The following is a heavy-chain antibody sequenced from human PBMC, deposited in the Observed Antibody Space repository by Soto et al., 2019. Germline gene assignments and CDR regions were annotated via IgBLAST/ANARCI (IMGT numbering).Heavy chain of an antibody. CDR3: VRQAGGASTPGDDY. D-gene: IGHD2-15*01. V-gene: IGHV1-8*01. CDR2: MNPYTGET. CDR1: GYTFDAFD. J-gene: IGHJ4*02. Sequence: QVQLVQSGAEVRKPGASVRVSCKASGYTFDAFDIHWVRQATGQGLELMGWMNPYTGETAYTQTFRVRVYMTRDTSVSTEYMELTSLTSEDSAIYFCVRQAGGASTPGDDYWGQGTLVTVSS.